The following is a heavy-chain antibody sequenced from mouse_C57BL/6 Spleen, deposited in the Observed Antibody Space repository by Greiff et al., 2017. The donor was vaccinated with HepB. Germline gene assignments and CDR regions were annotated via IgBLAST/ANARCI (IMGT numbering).Heavy chain of an antibody. J-gene: IGHJ2*01. V-gene: IGHV1-82*01. CDR3: AELLFDY. CDR1: GYTFSSSW. CDR2: IYPGDGDT. D-gene: IGHD4-1*01. Sequence: QVQLKESGPELVKPGASVKFSCKASGYTFSSSWMNWVKQRPGKGLEWIGRIYPGDGDTNYNGKFKGKATLTADKSSSTAYMQLSSLTSEDSAVYFCAELLFDYWGQGTTLTVSS.